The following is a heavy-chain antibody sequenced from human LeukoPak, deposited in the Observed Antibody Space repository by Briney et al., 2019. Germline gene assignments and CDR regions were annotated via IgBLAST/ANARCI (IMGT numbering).Heavy chain of an antibody. V-gene: IGHV3-23*01. D-gene: IGHD6-19*01. CDR2: ISGSGGST. CDR1: GFTFNNYA. Sequence: GGSLRLSCAGSGFTFNNYAMSWVRQAPGKGLEWVSAISGSGGSTYYADSVKGRFTISRDNSKNTLYLQMNSLRAEDTAVYYCAKDRGIAVAATGDYWGQGTLVTVAS. J-gene: IGHJ4*02. CDR3: AKDRGIAVAATGDY.